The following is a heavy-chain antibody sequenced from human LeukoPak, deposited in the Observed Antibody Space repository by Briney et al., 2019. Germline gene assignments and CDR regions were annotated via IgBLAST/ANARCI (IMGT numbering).Heavy chain of an antibody. CDR1: GGTFSSYA. V-gene: IGHV1-69*13. CDR3: ARADKWCSSTSCRSKYYYYYGMDV. J-gene: IGHJ6*02. D-gene: IGHD2-2*01. Sequence: SVTVSCKASGGTFSSYAISWVRQAPGQGLEWMGGIIPIFGTANYAQKFQGRVTITADESTSTAYMELSSLRSEDTAVYYCARADKWCSSTSCRSKYYYYYGMDVWGQGTTVTVSS. CDR2: IIPIFGTA.